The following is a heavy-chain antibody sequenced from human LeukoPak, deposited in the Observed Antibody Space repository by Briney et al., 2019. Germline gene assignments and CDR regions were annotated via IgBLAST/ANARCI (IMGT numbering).Heavy chain of an antibody. CDR1: GFTFSSYE. CDR2: ISSSGNTI. J-gene: IGHJ4*02. Sequence: GGSLRLSCAASGFTFSSYEMKWVRQAPGKGLEWVSSISSSGNTIYYADSVKGRFTISRDNAKNSLYLQMNSLRAEDTAVYYCASLRGYHFDYWGQGTLVTVSS. D-gene: IGHD5-18*01. CDR3: ASLRGYHFDY. V-gene: IGHV3-48*03.